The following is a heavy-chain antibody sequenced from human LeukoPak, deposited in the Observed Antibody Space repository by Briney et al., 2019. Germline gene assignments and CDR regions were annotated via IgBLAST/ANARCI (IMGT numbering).Heavy chain of an antibody. Sequence: PGRSLRLSCAASGFTFDDYAMHWVRQAPGKGLEWVSGISWNSGSIGYADSVKGRFTISRDNAKNSLYLQMNSLRAEDTALYYCAEDIQQVMPSTFDIWGQGTMVTVSS. J-gene: IGHJ3*02. CDR1: GFTFDDYA. D-gene: IGHD3-16*01. CDR3: AEDIQQVMPSTFDI. CDR2: ISWNSGSI. V-gene: IGHV3-9*01.